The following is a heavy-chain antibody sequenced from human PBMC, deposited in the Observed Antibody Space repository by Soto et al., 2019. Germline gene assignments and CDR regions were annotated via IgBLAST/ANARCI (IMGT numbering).Heavy chain of an antibody. Sequence: SETLSLTCTVSGGSISSSSYYWGWIRQPPGQGLEWIGSIYYSGSTYYNPSLKSRVTISVDTSKNQFSLKLSSVTDADTAVYYCARTEIVATINYYYYGMDVWGQGITVTVSS. CDR1: GGSISSSSYY. J-gene: IGHJ6*02. V-gene: IGHV4-39*01. CDR2: IYYSGST. D-gene: IGHD5-12*01. CDR3: ARTEIVATINYYYYGMDV.